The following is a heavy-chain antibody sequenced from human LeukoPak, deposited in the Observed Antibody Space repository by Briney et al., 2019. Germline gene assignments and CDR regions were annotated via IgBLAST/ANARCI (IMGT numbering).Heavy chain of an antibody. CDR1: GFTFSSYA. J-gene: IGHJ2*01. CDR3: ARDPSDYGDYDWYFDL. D-gene: IGHD4-17*01. V-gene: IGHV3-64*01. Sequence: PGGSLRLSRAASGFTFSSYAMHWVRQAPGKGLEYVSGISSNGGSTYYANSVKGRFTISRDNSKNTLYLQMGSLRAEDMAVYYCARDPSDYGDYDWYFDLWGRGTLVTVSS. CDR2: ISSNGGST.